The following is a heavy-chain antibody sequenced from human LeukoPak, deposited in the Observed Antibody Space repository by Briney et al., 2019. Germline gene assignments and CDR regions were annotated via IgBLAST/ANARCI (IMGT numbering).Heavy chain of an antibody. J-gene: IGHJ4*02. D-gene: IGHD5/OR15-5a*01. CDR1: GGSISSYY. CDR2: IYTSGST. CDR3: ARHVYVSPSGFNY. V-gene: IGHV4-4*09. Sequence: PSETLSLTCTVSGGSISSYYWSWIRQPPGKGLEWIGYIYTSGSTNYNPSLKSRVTISVDTSKNQFSLNLNSVTDAGTAVYYSARHVYVSPSGFNYWGPGTPVTVS.